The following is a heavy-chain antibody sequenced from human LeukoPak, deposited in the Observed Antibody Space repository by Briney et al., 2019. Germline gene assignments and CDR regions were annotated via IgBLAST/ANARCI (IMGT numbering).Heavy chain of an antibody. CDR1: GFTFDDYA. CDR3: AKAGGGYYDSSGLLDY. D-gene: IGHD3-22*01. J-gene: IGHJ4*02. Sequence: PGRSLRLSCAASGFTFDDYAMHWVRQAPGKGLEWVSGISWNSGSIGYADSVKGRFTISRDNAKNSLYLQMNSLRAEDTALYYCAKAGGGYYDSSGLLDYWGQGTLVTVSS. CDR2: ISWNSGSI. V-gene: IGHV3-9*01.